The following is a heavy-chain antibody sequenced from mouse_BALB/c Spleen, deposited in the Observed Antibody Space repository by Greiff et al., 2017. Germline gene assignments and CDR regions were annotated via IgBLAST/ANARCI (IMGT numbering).Heavy chain of an antibody. CDR3: ARGCVYGSSYGYVDV. Sequence: VQLQQSGAELVRPGSSVKISCKASGYAFSSYWMNWVKQRPGQGLEWIGQIYPGDGDTNYNGKFKGKATLTADKSSSTAYMQLSSLTSEDSAVYFCARGCVYGSSYGYVDVWGAGTTVTVSA. J-gene: IGHJ1*01. CDR2: IYPGDGDT. D-gene: IGHD1-1*01. CDR1: GYAFSSYW. V-gene: IGHV1-80*01.